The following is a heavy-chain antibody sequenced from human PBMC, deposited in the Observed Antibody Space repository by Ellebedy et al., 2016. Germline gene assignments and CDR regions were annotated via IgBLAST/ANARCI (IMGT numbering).Heavy chain of an antibody. Sequence: GESLKISXVVSGLNFDTFFMSWVRQAPGKGLEWLAAISGTDAGRYYADSVKGRFTISRDDSKNPLYLQMNSLRVDDTATYFCAKDLSWASVWGPGTLVPVPS. V-gene: IGHV3-23*01. J-gene: IGHJ4*01. D-gene: IGHD3-16*01. CDR2: ISGTDAGR. CDR3: AKDLSWASV. CDR1: GLNFDTFF.